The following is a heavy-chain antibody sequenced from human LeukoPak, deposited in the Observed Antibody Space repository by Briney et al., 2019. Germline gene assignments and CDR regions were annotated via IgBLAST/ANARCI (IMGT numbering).Heavy chain of an antibody. CDR2: ISGSGGST. CDR1: GFTFSSYA. D-gene: IGHD3-22*01. CDR3: ANDGAYYDINTYAFDI. V-gene: IGHV3-23*01. J-gene: IGHJ3*02. Sequence: GGSLRLSCAASGFTFSSYAMSWVRQAPGKGLEWVSGISGSGGSTYYADSVKGRFTISRDNSKNTLYLQMNSLRAEDTAVYYCANDGAYYDINTYAFDIWGQGTMVTVSS.